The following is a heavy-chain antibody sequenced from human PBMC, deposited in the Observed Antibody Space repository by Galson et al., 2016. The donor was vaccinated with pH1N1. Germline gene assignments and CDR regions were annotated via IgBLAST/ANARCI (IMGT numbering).Heavy chain of an antibody. J-gene: IGHJ4*02. Sequence: YYNPSLKSRVTISVDTSKNQFSLKLSSVTAADTAVYYCARVKVFYFDYWGQGTLVTVSS. CDR3: ARVKVFYFDY. V-gene: IGHV4-30-2*05.